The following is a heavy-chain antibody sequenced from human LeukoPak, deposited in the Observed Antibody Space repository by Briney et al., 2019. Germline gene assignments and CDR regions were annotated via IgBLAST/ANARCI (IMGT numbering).Heavy chain of an antibody. Sequence: PGGSLRLSCAASGLSLRSANMNWVPRAPGKALGWVSSLSGSGRLICYAGSVRGRFTISRENAANSLFLQMNSLREEDAAVYFCARELQAGLAFDAWGQGTVVAVSS. CDR1: GLSLRSAN. D-gene: IGHD2-2*01. CDR2: LSGSGRLI. CDR3: ARELQAGLAFDA. J-gene: IGHJ3*01. V-gene: IGHV3-21*06.